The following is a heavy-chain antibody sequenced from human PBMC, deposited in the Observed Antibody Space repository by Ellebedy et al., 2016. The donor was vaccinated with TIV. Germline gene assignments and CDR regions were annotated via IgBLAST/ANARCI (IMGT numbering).Heavy chain of an antibody. D-gene: IGHD5-18*01. J-gene: IGHJ4*02. CDR1: IGSFRGYS. CDR2: INHSGST. V-gene: IGHV4-34*01. Sequence: GSLRLXXAVYIGSFRGYSWTWIRQPPGKGLEWIGEINHSGSTNYNPSLKSRVTMSVDTSKNQFSLKLRSVTAADTAVYYCARGRTPLVTKPNDFDYWGQGTLVTVSS. CDR3: ARGRTPLVTKPNDFDY.